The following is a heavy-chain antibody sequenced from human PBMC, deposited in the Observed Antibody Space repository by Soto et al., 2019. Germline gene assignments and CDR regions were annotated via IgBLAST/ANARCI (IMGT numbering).Heavy chain of an antibody. CDR1: GGSISGYY. V-gene: IGHV4-59*08. CDR3: ARGYCSGDTCYSRFFDY. J-gene: IGHJ4*02. CDR2: IYYSGST. Sequence: QVQLQESGPGLVKPSETLSLTCTVSGGSISGYYWSWIRQPPGKGLEWLGYIYYSGSTNYNPSLKSRVTISVDTSKNQFSLELRSVTAADTAVYSCARGYCSGDTCYSRFFDYWGQGTLVTVSS. D-gene: IGHD2-15*01.